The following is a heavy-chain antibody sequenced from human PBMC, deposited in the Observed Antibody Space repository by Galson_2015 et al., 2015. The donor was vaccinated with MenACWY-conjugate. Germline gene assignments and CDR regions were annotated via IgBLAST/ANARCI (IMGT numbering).Heavy chain of an antibody. J-gene: IGHJ4*02. D-gene: IGHD4-23*01. CDR2: ITPIFGTP. CDR3: AREGKSNDYGGNSADY. CDR1: GGTFSTYT. Sequence: SVKVSCKASGGTFSTYTFTWVRQAPGQGLEWMGGITPIFGTPNYAQKFQGRLTITADKSTSTAYMALSSLRSEDTAVYYCAREGKSNDYGGNSADYWGQGTLVTVSS. V-gene: IGHV1-69*06.